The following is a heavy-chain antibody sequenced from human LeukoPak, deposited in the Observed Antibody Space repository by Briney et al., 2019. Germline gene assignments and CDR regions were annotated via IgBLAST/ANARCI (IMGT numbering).Heavy chain of an antibody. D-gene: IGHD1-26*01. CDR3: AREAGVGVFDY. J-gene: IGHJ4*02. CDR2: IYYSGST. V-gene: IGHV4-59*12. Sequence: SETLSLTCTVSGGSISSYYWSWIRQPPGKGLEWIGYIYYSGSTNYNPSLKSRVTISVDTSKNQFSLKLSSVTAADTAVYYCAREAGVGVFDYWGQGTLVTVSS. CDR1: GGSISSYY.